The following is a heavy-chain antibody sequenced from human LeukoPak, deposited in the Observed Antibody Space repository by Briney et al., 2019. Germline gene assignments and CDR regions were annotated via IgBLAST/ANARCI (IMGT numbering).Heavy chain of an antibody. CDR1: GFTFSSSV. CDR2: INGGGTRS. D-gene: IGHD5-12*01. V-gene: IGHV3-23*01. Sequence: GGSLRLSCAASGFTFSSSVMSWVRQAPGKGLEWVSTINGGGTRSYYAVSVNGRFIISRDNSMNTLYLQMNGLRAEDTAVYYCARDQGGYSTDFDFRGQGTLVTVSS. J-gene: IGHJ4*02. CDR3: ARDQGGYSTDFDF.